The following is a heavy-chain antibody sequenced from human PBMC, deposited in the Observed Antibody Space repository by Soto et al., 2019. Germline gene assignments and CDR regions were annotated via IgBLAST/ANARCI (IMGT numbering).Heavy chain of an antibody. CDR2: ITRSSSYI. J-gene: IGHJ4*02. V-gene: IGHV3-21*06. CDR3: ARDDGWLILDY. CDR1: GFAFNTYS. D-gene: IGHD6-19*01. Sequence: GGALRLSCAASGFAFNTYSMNWVRQAPGKGLEWVAFITRSSSYIYYADSVRGRFTLSRDNAKNSLYLQMNSLRAEDTAIYYCARDDGWLILDYWGQGTLVTVSS.